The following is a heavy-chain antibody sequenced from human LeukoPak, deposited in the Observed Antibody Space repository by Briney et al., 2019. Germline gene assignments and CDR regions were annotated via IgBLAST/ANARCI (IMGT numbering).Heavy chain of an antibody. J-gene: IGHJ4*02. CDR1: GYSFTSYW. D-gene: IGHD3-22*01. CDR3: ARLHSSDQKYYFDY. V-gene: IGHV5-51*01. Sequence: PGESLKISCNGSGYSFTSYWIGWVRPMPGKGLEWMGIIYSGDSDTIYSPSFQGQVTISADKSISTAYLQWSSLKASDTAMYYCARLHSSDQKYYFDYWGQGTLVTVSS. CDR2: IYSGDSDT.